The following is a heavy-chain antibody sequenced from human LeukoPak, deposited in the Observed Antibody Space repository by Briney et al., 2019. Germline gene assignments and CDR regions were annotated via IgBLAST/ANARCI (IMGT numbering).Heavy chain of an antibody. Sequence: GGSLRLSCAASGFTFSSYTMNWVRQAPGKGLEWVSSISSSSSYIYYADSVKGRFTISRDNSKNTLYLQMNSLKAEDTAVYYCAKDLGWFDPWGQGTLVTVSS. CDR1: GFTFSSYT. CDR3: AKDLGWFDP. V-gene: IGHV3-21*01. CDR2: ISSSSSYI. J-gene: IGHJ5*02.